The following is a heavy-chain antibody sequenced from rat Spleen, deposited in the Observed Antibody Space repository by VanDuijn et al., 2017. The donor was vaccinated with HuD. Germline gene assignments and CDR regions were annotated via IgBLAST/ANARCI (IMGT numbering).Heavy chain of an antibody. CDR1: GFTFTNYY. CDR2: IRTGGDKT. Sequence: EVQLVESGGGLVQPGRSMKLSCAASGFTFTNYYMAWVRQAPTKGLEWVASIRTGGDKTYYGASVRGRFTISRENAKSTLYLQMDSLRSEDTATYYCARPGDINYPECFDYWGQGVLVTVSS. V-gene: IGHV5-25*01. J-gene: IGHJ2*01. D-gene: IGHD1-4*01. CDR3: ARPGDINYPECFDY.